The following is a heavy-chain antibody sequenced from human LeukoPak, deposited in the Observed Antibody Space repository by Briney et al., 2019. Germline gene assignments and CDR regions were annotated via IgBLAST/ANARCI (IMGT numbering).Heavy chain of an antibody. CDR2: ITNGGSTI. CDR3: ARVGPGVTGSFDY. CDR1: GFTFSDYN. J-gene: IGHJ4*02. Sequence: GGSLRLSCAASGFTFSDYNVNWVCQAPGKGLEWVSYITNGGSTIHHADSVKGRFTISRDNAKKTLYLQMNSLRAEDTAVYYCARVGPGVTGSFDYWGQGTLVTVSS. D-gene: IGHD3-9*01. V-gene: IGHV3-11*01.